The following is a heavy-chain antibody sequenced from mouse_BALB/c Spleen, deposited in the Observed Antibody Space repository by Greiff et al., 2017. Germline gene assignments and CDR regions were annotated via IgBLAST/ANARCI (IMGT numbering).Heavy chain of an antibody. J-gene: IGHJ4*01. CDR1: GYTFTDYN. D-gene: IGHD1-1*01. CDR2: INPNNGGT. CDR3: ARLRYYAMDY. V-gene: IGHV1-18*01. Sequence: EVQLVESGPELVKPGASVKIPCKASGYTFTDYNMDWVKQSHGKSLEWIGDINPNNGGTIYNQKFKGKATLTVDKSSSTAYMELRSLTSEDTAVYYCARLRYYAMDYWGQGTSVTVSS.